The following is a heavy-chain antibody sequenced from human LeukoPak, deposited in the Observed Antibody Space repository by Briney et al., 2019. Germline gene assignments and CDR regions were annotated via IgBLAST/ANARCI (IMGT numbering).Heavy chain of an antibody. CDR1: GFTFSSYS. V-gene: IGHV1-18*01. D-gene: IGHD3-22*01. J-gene: IGHJ4*02. Sequence: GGSLRLSCAASGFTFSSYSMNWVRQAPGQGLEWMGWISAYNGNTNYAQKLQGRVTMTTDTSTSTAYMELRSLRSDDTAVYYCAREFRPTSRDSSGYYYSPGFGDLNYFDYWGQGTLVTVSS. CDR3: AREFRPTSRDSSGYYYSPGFGDLNYFDY. CDR2: ISAYNGNT.